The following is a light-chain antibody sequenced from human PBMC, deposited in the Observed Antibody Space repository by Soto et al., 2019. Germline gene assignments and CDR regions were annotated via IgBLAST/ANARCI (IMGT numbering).Light chain of an antibody. CDR3: QQTYRTPLT. CDR1: QYIGRY. V-gene: IGKV1-39*01. CDR2: AAY. Sequence: DIQMTQSPSSLSSSVGDRVTITCRAGQYIGRYLNLYQQKPGKAPKLLISAAYSLHSGVTSRFSGSGSGTDFTLTISSLQPEDFATYSCQQTYRTPLTFGGGIKVEIK. J-gene: IGKJ4*01.